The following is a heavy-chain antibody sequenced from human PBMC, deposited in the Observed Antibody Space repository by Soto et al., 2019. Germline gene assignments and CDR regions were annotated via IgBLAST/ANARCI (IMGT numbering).Heavy chain of an antibody. CDR2: IYYNGNI. D-gene: IGHD3-10*01. Sequence: SETLALTCTVSGGCMNRYYWSWIRQAPGKRLEWIGYIYYNGNIDYNPSLKSRVTMSVDTSKNQFFLQLSSVTAADTAVYFCTRDLNRVFDFWGLGKLVTVSS. CDR3: TRDLNRVFDF. CDR1: GGCMNRYY. V-gene: IGHV4-59*01. J-gene: IGHJ4*02.